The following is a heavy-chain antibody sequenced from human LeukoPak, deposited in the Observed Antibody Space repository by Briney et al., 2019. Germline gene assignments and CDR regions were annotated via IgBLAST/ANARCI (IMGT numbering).Heavy chain of an antibody. CDR2: ISGSGGST. D-gene: IGHD3-16*02. Sequence: AGGSLRLSCAASGFTFSSYAMSWVRQAPGKGLEWVSGISGSGGSTYYADSVKVRFTISRDNSKNTLFLQMNSLRAEDTAVYYCAKDALISFRGAWSQSDYWGQGALVTVSS. CDR3: AKDALISFRGAWSQSDY. V-gene: IGHV3-23*01. CDR1: GFTFSSYA. J-gene: IGHJ4*02.